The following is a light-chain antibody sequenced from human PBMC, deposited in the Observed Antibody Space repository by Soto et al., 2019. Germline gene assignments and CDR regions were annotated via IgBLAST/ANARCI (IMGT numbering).Light chain of an antibody. CDR2: DAS. J-gene: IGKJ5*01. CDR3: QQRSNWPPGIT. Sequence: EIVFTQTPCTLSLSPGERATLSCRASQSIRNFLAWYQQKPGQAPRLLIYDASNRASGIPPRFSGSGSGTDFTLTISSLEPEDFAVYYCQQRSNWPPGITFGQVTRLEIK. CDR1: QSIRNF. V-gene: IGKV3-11*01.